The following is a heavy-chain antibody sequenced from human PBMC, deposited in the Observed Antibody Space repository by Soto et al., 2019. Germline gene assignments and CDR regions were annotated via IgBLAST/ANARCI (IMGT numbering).Heavy chain of an antibody. CDR2: ISYDGSNK. CDR3: AREYDSSGYYFLGGMDV. J-gene: IGHJ6*02. CDR1: GFTFSSYA. V-gene: IGHV3-30-3*01. Sequence: QVQLVESGGGVVQPGRSLRLSCAASGFTFSSYAMHWVRQAPGKGLEWVAVISYDGSNKYYADSVKGRFTISRDNSKNTLYLQMNSLRVEDTAVYYCAREYDSSGYYFLGGMDVWGQGTTVTVSS. D-gene: IGHD3-22*01.